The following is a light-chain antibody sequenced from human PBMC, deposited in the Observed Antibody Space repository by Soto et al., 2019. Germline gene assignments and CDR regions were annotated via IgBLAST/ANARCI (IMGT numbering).Light chain of an antibody. J-gene: IGLJ1*01. CDR2: GNS. CDR3: QSEVSSLSGYV. Sequence: QSVLTQPPSVSAAPGQRVTISCTGSSSNIGAGYDVHWYQQLPGTAPKLLFYGNSNRPSGVPDRFSGSKSGTSASLAITGLQAEDDADYSGQSEVSSLSGYVFGTGTKVTVL. CDR1: SSNIGAGYD. V-gene: IGLV1-40*01.